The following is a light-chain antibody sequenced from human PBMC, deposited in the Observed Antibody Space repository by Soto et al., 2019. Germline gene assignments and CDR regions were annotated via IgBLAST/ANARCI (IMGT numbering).Light chain of an antibody. V-gene: IGKV4-1*01. CDR2: WAS. J-gene: IGKJ5*01. CDR3: HKHYSTPYIT. Sequence: DIVMTQSPDSLAVYLRETATINCKSSLTLSYNANHKNYLSWWQVKPGQPPTLLLYWASARESGVPDPFSGSGSGTDFTLTISSLQPEDAAVYYCHKHYSTPYITFGQGTKLDIK. CDR1: LTLSYNANHKNY.